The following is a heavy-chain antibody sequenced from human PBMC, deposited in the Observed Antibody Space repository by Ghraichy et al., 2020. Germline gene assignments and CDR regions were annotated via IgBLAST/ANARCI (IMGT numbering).Heavy chain of an antibody. D-gene: IGHD3-16*02. J-gene: IGHJ6*02. V-gene: IGHV4-34*01. Sequence: SETLSLTCGVSGGSLIGYYWSWIRQSPGKGLEWIGEITQSCSTNYNPYLKRRVTISVDTSTNQFSLKVTSATAADTVVYYCSKTRSLSYGMDVWGQGTTVTVS. CDR2: ITQSCST. CDR1: GGSLIGYY. CDR3: SKTRSLSYGMDV.